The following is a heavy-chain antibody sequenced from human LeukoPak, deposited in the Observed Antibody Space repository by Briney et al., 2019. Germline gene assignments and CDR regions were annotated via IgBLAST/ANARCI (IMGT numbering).Heavy chain of an antibody. CDR2: ISGSGGST. CDR3: AKALWELPHFDY. V-gene: IGHV3-23*01. CDR1: GITFSKYA. D-gene: IGHD1-26*01. Sequence: GGSLRLSCAFSGITFSKYAMSWVRQAPGKGLEWVSGISGSGGSTYYADSVKGRFTISRDNSKNTLYLQMNSLRAEDTAVYYCAKALWELPHFDYWGQGTLVTVSS. J-gene: IGHJ4*02.